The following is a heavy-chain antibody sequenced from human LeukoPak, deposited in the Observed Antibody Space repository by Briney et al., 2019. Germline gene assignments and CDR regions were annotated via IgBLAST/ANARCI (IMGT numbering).Heavy chain of an antibody. D-gene: IGHD3-3*01. Sequence: GGSLRLSCAASGFTFSSYSVNWVRQAPGRGLEWVSSISSSSSYIYYADSVKGRFTISRDNSKNTLYLQMNSLRAEDTAVYYCARDISDYDFWSGSPSDWGQGTLVTVSS. J-gene: IGHJ4*02. CDR2: ISSSSSYI. CDR3: ARDISDYDFWSGSPSD. CDR1: GFTFSSYS. V-gene: IGHV3-21*01.